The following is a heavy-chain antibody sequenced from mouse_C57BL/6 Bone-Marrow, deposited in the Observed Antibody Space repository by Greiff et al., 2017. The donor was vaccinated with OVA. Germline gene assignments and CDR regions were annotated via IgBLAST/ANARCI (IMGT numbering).Heavy chain of an antibody. Sequence: VQLQQSGAELVRPGPSVKLSCKASGYTFTSYWMHWVKQRPGQGLEWIGVIDPSDSYTNYNQKFKGKATLTVDTSSSTAYMQLSSLTSEDSAVYYCASPYYDYDGGFAYWGQGTLVTVSA. CDR2: IDPSDSYT. D-gene: IGHD2-4*01. J-gene: IGHJ3*01. CDR1: GYTFTSYW. V-gene: IGHV1-59*01. CDR3: ASPYYDYDGGFAY.